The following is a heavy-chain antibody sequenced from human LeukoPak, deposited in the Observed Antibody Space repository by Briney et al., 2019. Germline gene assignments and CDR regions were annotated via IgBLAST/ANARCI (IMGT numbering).Heavy chain of an antibody. V-gene: IGHV3-23*01. J-gene: IGHJ4*02. Sequence: GGSLRPSCAASGAAFSKYGMKWVRQAAGAGLEYISGISRSGDITHYADSVKGRFTISRDNVKNTLYLQMNSLRAEDTALYYCATEGFYFWGPGTQVTVSS. CDR3: ATEGFYF. CDR2: ISRSGDIT. CDR1: GAAFSKYG.